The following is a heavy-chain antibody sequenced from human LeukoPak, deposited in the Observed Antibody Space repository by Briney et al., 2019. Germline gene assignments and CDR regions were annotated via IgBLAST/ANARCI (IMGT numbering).Heavy chain of an antibody. J-gene: IGHJ4*02. V-gene: IGHV3-64*01. CDR3: ATLDLDDYGDYSKTGY. CDR2: INSGGRT. D-gene: IGHD4-17*01. CDR1: GFTFTTYT. Sequence: GGSLRLSCAASGFTFTTYTMHWVRQAPGKGLEHVSAINSGGRTYYGHSVKGRFTISRDNSKSTLFLQMGSLRVDDMAVYYCATLDLDDYGDYSKTGYWGQGTLVTVSS.